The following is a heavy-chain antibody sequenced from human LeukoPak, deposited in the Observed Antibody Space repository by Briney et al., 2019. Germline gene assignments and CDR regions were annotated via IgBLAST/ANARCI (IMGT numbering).Heavy chain of an antibody. V-gene: IGHV3-21*01. D-gene: IGHD3-22*01. J-gene: IGHJ6*03. CDR3: AKDEGYYYDSGGSYLMRSYMDV. CDR2: ISISSSYI. Sequence: GRSLRLSCAASGFTFSSYSMNWVRQAPGKGLECVSSISISSSYIYYADSAKGRFPISRDNSKNTLYLQMNSLRVEDTAVYYCAKDEGYYYDSGGSYLMRSYMDVWGKGTTVTVSS. CDR1: GFTFSSYS.